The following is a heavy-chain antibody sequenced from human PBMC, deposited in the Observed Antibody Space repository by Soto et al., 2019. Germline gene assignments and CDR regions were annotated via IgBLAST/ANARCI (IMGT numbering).Heavy chain of an antibody. Sequence: EVLLVESGGGLVQPGGSLRLSCAASGFTFITYWMSWVRQAPGKGLEWVANIKQDGSEQFYVDSVKGRFTISRDNAKNSLSLQMNSLRAEDTAVYFCARLPHPGIAVAGTVYWGQGTLATVSS. V-gene: IGHV3-7*05. CDR3: ARLPHPGIAVAGTVY. D-gene: IGHD6-19*01. CDR1: GFTFITYW. CDR2: IKQDGSEQ. J-gene: IGHJ4*02.